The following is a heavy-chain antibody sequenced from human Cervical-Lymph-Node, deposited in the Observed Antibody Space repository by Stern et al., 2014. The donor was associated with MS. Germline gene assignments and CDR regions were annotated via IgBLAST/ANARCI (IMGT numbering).Heavy chain of an antibody. Sequence: VQLLESGAEVKKPGSSLNVSCKTSGGTFSSSYAITWMRQAPGQGLEWMGRMIPILGLANYAQKFQGRVTITADTSTSTTYMELSSLTSEDTAVYYCARGVVSNRAAATLHNLFDPWGQGTLVTVSS. D-gene: IGHD2-15*01. J-gene: IGHJ5*02. CDR3: ARGVVSNRAAATLHNLFDP. CDR1: GGTFSSSYA. V-gene: IGHV1-69*09. CDR2: MIPILGLA.